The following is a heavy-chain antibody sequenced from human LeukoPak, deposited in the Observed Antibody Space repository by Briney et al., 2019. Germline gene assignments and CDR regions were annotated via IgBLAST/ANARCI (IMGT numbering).Heavy chain of an antibody. J-gene: IGHJ5*02. CDR3: ANARYGSGSYYKT. Sequence: GGSLKLSCAASGFTFSSYAMSWVRQAPGKGLEWVSDISGSGGSTYYADSVKGRFTISRDNSKNTLSLQMNSLRAEDTAVYYCANARYGSGSYYKTWGQGTLVTVSS. V-gene: IGHV3-23*01. D-gene: IGHD3-10*01. CDR2: ISGSGGST. CDR1: GFTFSSYA.